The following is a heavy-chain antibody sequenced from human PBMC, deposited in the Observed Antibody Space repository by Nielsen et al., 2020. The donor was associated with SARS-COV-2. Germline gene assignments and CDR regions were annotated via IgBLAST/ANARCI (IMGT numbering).Heavy chain of an antibody. CDR2: INPSAGRT. D-gene: IGHD3-10*01. J-gene: IGHJ4*02. CDR3: ATSWYHYPTSGWTPHVVH. CDR1: GYTFNKDF. V-gene: IGHV1-46*02. Sequence: ASVKVSCKASGYTFNKDFVHWVRQAPGQGLEWTGRINPSAGRTTSAEKFQGRVTMTRDTSSSTVYMELSSLRSDDTAVYYCATSWYHYPTSGWTPHVVHWGQGTLVTVSS.